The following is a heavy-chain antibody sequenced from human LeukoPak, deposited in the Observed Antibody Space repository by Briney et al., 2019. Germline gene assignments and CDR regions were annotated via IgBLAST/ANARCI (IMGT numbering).Heavy chain of an antibody. J-gene: IGHJ1*01. Sequence: GGSLRLSCAASGFTFSSYWMNWVRQAPGKGLVWVSYIDSDGSSTNYADSVKGRFTISRDNAKNALYLQMNSLRAEDTAVYYCARGYGGNFQHWGQGTLVTVSS. V-gene: IGHV3-74*01. D-gene: IGHD4-23*01. CDR1: GFTFSSYW. CDR2: IDSDGSST. CDR3: ARGYGGNFQH.